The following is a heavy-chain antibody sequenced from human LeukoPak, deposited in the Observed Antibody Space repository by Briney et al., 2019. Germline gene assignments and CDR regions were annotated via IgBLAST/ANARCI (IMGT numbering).Heavy chain of an antibody. CDR1: GGSISSGSYY. Sequence: SETLSLTCTVSGGSISSGSYYWSWIRQPAGKGLEWIGRIYTSGSTNYNPSLKSRVTISVDTSKNQFSLKLSSVTAADTAVYYCARDRVEQPYYFDYWDQGTLVTVSS. D-gene: IGHD1/OR15-1a*01. CDR2: IYTSGST. J-gene: IGHJ4*02. V-gene: IGHV4-61*02. CDR3: ARDRVEQPYYFDY.